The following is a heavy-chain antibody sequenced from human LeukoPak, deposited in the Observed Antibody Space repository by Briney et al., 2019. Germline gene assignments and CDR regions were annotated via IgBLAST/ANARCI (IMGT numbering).Heavy chain of an antibody. D-gene: IGHD1-26*01. CDR3: ARDIGGATGLRY. CDR2: IYHSGST. CDR1: GYSISSGYY. J-gene: IGHJ4*02. V-gene: IGHV4-38-2*02. Sequence: SETLCLTCTVSGYSISSGYYWGWIRQPPGKGLEWIGSIYHSGSTYYNPSLKSRVTISVDTSKNQFSLKLSSVTAADTAVYYCARDIGGATGLRYWGQGTLVTVSS.